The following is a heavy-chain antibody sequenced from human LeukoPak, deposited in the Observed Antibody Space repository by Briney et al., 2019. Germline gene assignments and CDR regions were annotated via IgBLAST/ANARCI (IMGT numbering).Heavy chain of an antibody. V-gene: IGHV3-21*01. Sequence: GGSLRLSCAASGFTFSSYWMSWVRQAPGKGLEWVSSISSSSSYIYYADSVKGRFTISRDNAKNSLYLQMNSLRAEDTAVYYCARDEYYYGSGSYLYYFDYWGQGTLVTVSS. D-gene: IGHD3-10*01. CDR1: GFTFSSYW. CDR2: ISSSSSYI. CDR3: ARDEYYYGSGSYLYYFDY. J-gene: IGHJ4*02.